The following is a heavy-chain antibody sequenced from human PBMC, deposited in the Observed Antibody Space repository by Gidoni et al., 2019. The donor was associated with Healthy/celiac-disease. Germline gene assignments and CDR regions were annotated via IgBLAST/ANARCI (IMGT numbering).Heavy chain of an antibody. CDR2: ISSSGSTI. D-gene: IGHD5-12*01. CDR1: GFTFSDYY. CDR3: ARVQGDGYNPLVVWEIFYFDY. J-gene: IGHJ4*02. V-gene: IGHV3-11*01. Sequence: QVQLVESGGGLVKPGGSLRLSCAASGFTFSDYYMSWSRQAPGKGLEWVSYISSSGSTIYYADSGKGRFTISRDNAKNSLYLQMNSLRAEDTAVYYCARVQGDGYNPLVVWEIFYFDYWGQGTLVTVSS.